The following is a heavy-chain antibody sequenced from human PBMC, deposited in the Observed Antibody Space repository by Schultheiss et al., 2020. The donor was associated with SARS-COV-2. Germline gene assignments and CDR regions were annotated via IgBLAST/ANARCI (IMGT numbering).Heavy chain of an antibody. CDR2: ISSNGGST. J-gene: IGHJ5*02. CDR3: AKTKSPSYSSAWGGGFDP. D-gene: IGHD6-19*01. V-gene: IGHV3-64*04. Sequence: GGSLRLSCSASGFTFSSYAMHWVRQAPGKGLEYVSAISSNGGSTYYADSVKGRFTISRDNSKNTLYLQMNSLRAEDTAVYYCAKTKSPSYSSAWGGGFDPWGQGTLVTVSS. CDR1: GFTFSSYA.